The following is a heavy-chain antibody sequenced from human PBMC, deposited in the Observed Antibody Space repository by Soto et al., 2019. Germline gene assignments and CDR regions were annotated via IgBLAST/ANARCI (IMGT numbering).Heavy chain of an antibody. CDR2: IIPITATA. V-gene: IGHV1-69*01. CDR1: GGTFGSYA. CDR3: ARSQGSSTSLEIYYYYYYGMDV. Sequence: QVQLVQSGAEVKKPGSSVKVSCKASGGTFGSYAISWVRQAPGQGLEWMGGIIPITATANYAQKFQGRVTITADESTSTASMQLSSRRSDDTAVYYCARSQGSSTSLEIYYYYYYGMDVWGQGTTVTVSS. J-gene: IGHJ6*02. D-gene: IGHD2-2*01.